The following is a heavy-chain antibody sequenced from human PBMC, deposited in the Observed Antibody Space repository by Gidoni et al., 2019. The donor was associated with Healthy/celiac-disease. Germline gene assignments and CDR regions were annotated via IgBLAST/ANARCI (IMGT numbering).Heavy chain of an antibody. D-gene: IGHD5-18*01. CDR1: GGNFSSYT. Sequence: QVQLVQSGAEVKKPGSSVKVSCKASGGNFSSYTISWVRQAPGQGLEWMGRIIPILGIANYAQKFQGRVTITADKSTSTAYMELSSLRSEDTAVYYCASDSGYSYGFHWFDPWGQGTLVTVSS. CDR3: ASDSGYSYGFHWFDP. J-gene: IGHJ5*02. V-gene: IGHV1-69*02. CDR2: IIPILGIA.